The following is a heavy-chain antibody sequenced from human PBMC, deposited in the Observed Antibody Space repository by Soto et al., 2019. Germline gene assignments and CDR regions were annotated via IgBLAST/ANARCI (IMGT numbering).Heavy chain of an antibody. Sequence: ASVKVSCKASGYTFTSYDINWVRQATGQGLEWMGWMNPNSGNTGYAQKFQGRVTMTRNTSISTAYMELSSLRSEDTAVYYCARGHCSSTSCYEGHMDVWGKGTTVTVSS. D-gene: IGHD2-2*01. J-gene: IGHJ6*03. V-gene: IGHV1-8*01. CDR1: GYTFTSYD. CDR3: ARGHCSSTSCYEGHMDV. CDR2: MNPNSGNT.